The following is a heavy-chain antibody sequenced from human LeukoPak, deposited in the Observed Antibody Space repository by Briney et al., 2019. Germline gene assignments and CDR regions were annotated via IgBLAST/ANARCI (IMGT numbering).Heavy chain of an antibody. CDR2: IPYDGSNK. J-gene: IGHJ6*03. CDR1: GFAFSRYG. CDR3: AKGVGGSANYYYMDV. D-gene: IGHD3-10*01. Sequence: GGSLRLSCAASGFAFSRYGIHWVRQAPGKGLEWVAFIPYDGSNKFYADSVKGRFTISRDNSKNTLSLQMNSLRAEDTAVYYCAKGVGGSANYYYMDVWGKGTTVTVSS. V-gene: IGHV3-30*02.